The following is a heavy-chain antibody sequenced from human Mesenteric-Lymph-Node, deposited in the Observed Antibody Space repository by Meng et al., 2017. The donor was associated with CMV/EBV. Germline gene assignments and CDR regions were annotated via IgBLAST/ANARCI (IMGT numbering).Heavy chain of an antibody. CDR1: GGSFSSYP. J-gene: IGHJ4*02. CDR2: MSYSGST. D-gene: IGHD7-27*01. CDR3: GRDNWGSIDY. Sequence: QVQLQESGPGLVKPSETLSLTCTVSGGSFSSYPWSWIRQPPGKGLEWVGYMSYSGSTNYNPSLKSRITMLLDTSKNQFSLELSSVTAADTAVYYCGRDNWGSIDYWGQGTLVTVSS. V-gene: IGHV4-59*13.